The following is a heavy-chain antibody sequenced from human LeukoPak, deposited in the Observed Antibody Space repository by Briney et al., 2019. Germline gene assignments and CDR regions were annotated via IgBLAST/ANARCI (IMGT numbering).Heavy chain of an antibody. CDR2: VSYDGSNK. CDR3: ARDKDGYGLDY. Sequence: GGSLRLSCAASGFTFSSYAVHWVRQAPGKGLEWVAAVSYDGSNKWYADSVKGRFTISRDDSKNTLDLQMTSLRGEDTAVYSCARDKDGYGLDYWGQGTLVTVSS. J-gene: IGHJ4*02. D-gene: IGHD5-18*01. V-gene: IGHV3-30*01. CDR1: GFTFSSYA.